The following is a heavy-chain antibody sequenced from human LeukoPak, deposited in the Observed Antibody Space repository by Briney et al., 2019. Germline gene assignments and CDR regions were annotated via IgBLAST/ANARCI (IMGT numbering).Heavy chain of an antibody. CDR1: GGSISTDY. D-gene: IGHD3-22*01. CDR2: GHQSGST. V-gene: IGHV4-59*01. J-gene: IGHJ4*02. CDR3: ARESEGTYHDSTAAFHY. Sequence: PSETLSLTCTVSGGSISTDYWSWIRQPPGKGPEWIAYGHQSGSTNYNPSFKSRVTISVDASRNQFSLKLSSVTVADTAIYYCARESEGTYHDSTAAFHYWGQGILVTVSS.